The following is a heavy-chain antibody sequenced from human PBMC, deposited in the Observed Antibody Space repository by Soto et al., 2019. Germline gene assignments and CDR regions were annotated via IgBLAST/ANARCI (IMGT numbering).Heavy chain of an antibody. V-gene: IGHV3-30-3*01. CDR1: GFTFSSYA. CDR3: ARDPLWGTAMVLWYFDL. Sequence: QVQLVESGGGVVQPGSSLRLSCAASGFTFSSYAMHWVRQAPGKGLEWVAVISYDGSNKYYADSVKGRFTISRDNSKNTLYLQMNSLRAEDTAVYYCARDPLWGTAMVLWYFDLWGRGTLVTVSS. CDR2: ISYDGSNK. D-gene: IGHD5-18*01. J-gene: IGHJ2*01.